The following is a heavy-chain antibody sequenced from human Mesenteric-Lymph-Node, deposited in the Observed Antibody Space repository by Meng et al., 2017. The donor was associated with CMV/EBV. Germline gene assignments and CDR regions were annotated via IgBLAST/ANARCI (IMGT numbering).Heavy chain of an antibody. CDR3: ARIRGSSVLDY. V-gene: IGHV4-59*01. CDR1: GGSISSYY. CDR2: IYHSGST. Sequence: GSLRLSCTVSGGSISSYYWSWIRQPPGKGLEWIGCIYHSGSTNYNPSLKSRVTVSIDTSKKQFSLKLSSVTAADTAVYYCARIRGSSVLDYWGQGTLVTVS. D-gene: IGHD6-6*01. J-gene: IGHJ4*02.